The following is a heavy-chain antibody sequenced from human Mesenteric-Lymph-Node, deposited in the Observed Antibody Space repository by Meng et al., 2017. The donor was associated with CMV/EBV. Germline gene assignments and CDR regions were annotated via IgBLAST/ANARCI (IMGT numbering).Heavy chain of an antibody. V-gene: IGHV4-34*01. CDR1: GGSFSGYY. CDR2: IYYSGST. D-gene: IGHD3-10*01. Sequence: SETLSLTCAVYGGSFSGYYWSWIRQPPGKGLEWIGSIYYSGSTYYNPSLKSRVTISVDTSKNQFSLKLSSVTAADTAVSYCARGGGTYYYGSGSPYYFDYWGQGTLVTVSS. J-gene: IGHJ4*02. CDR3: ARGGGTYYYGSGSPYYFDY.